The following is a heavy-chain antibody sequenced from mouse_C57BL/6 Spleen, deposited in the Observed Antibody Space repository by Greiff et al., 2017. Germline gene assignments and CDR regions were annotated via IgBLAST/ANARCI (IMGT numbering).Heavy chain of an antibody. V-gene: IGHV1-42*01. Sequence: VQLQQSGPELVKPGASVKISCKASGYSFTGYYMNWVKQSPEKSLEWIGEINPSTGGTTYNQKFKAKATLTVDKSSSTAYMQLKSLTSEDSAVYYCASYYGSSLGAMDYWGQGTSVTVSS. CDR2: INPSTGGT. CDR1: GYSFTGYY. CDR3: ASYYGSSLGAMDY. D-gene: IGHD1-1*01. J-gene: IGHJ4*01.